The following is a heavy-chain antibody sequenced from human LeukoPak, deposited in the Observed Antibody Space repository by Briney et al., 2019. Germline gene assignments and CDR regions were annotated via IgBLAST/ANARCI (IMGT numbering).Heavy chain of an antibody. CDR3: ARDTYYYDSSGYPFGHSNWFAP. V-gene: IGHV1-69*13. Sequence: ASVKVSCKASGGTFISYAISWVRQAPGQGLEWMGGIIPIFGTANYAQKFQGRVTITADESTSTAYMELSSLRSEDTAVYYCARDTYYYDSSGYPFGHSNWFAPWGQGTLVTVSS. CDR1: GGTFISYA. J-gene: IGHJ5*02. D-gene: IGHD3-22*01. CDR2: IIPIFGTA.